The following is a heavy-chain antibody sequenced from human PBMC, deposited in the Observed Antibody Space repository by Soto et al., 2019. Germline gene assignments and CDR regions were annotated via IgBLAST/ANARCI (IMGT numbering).Heavy chain of an antibody. Sequence: SETLSLTCAVSGGSISSSNWWSWVRQPPGKGLEWIGEIYHSGSTNYNPSLKSRVTISVDKSKNQFSLKLSSVTAADTAMYYCARFLIEATVGPYGMDVWGQGTTVTVSS. V-gene: IGHV4-4*02. CDR1: GGSISSSNW. CDR3: ARFLIEATVGPYGMDV. J-gene: IGHJ6*02. CDR2: IYHSGST. D-gene: IGHD5-12*01.